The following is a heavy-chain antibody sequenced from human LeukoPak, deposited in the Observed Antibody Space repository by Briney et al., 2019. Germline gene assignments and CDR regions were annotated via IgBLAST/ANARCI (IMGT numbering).Heavy chain of an antibody. Sequence: GASVKVSCKASGYTFTNYDINWVRQAPGQGLEWMGWMNPNSGNTGYAQKFQGRVTMTRNTSISTAYMELSRLKSDDTAVYFCARPPRDLVSAAPFPSWGQGTLVTVSS. CDR2: MNPNSGNT. V-gene: IGHV1-8*01. J-gene: IGHJ1*01. CDR3: ARPPRDLVSAAPFPS. D-gene: IGHD2-2*01. CDR1: GYTFTNYD.